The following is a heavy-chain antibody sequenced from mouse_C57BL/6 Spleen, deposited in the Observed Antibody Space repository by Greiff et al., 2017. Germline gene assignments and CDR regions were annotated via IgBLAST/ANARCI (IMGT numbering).Heavy chain of an antibody. CDR2: IYPRSGNT. D-gene: IGHD1-1*01. CDR3: ARGGITTVVRAMDY. CDR1: GYTFTSYG. J-gene: IGHJ4*01. Sequence: QVQLQQSGAELARPGASVKLSCKASGYTFTSYGISWVKQRTGQGLEWIGEIYPRSGNTYYNEKFKGKATLTADKSSSTAYMELRSLTSEDSAVYFCARGGITTVVRAMDYWGQGTSVTVSS. V-gene: IGHV1-81*01.